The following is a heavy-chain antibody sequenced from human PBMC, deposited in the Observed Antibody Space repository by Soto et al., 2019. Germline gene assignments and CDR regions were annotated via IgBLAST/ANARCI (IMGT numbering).Heavy chain of an antibody. CDR3: ARSWVGTGYSSGSPPDI. CDR2: IYYSGST. Sequence: QVQLQESGPGLVKPSETLSLTCTVSGGSISSYYWSWIRQPPGKGLEWIGYIYYSGSTNYNPSLKSRVTISVDTSKNQFSLKLSSVTAADTAVYYCARSWVGTGYSSGSPPDIWGQGTMVTVSS. D-gene: IGHD6-19*01. V-gene: IGHV4-59*08. CDR1: GGSISSYY. J-gene: IGHJ3*02.